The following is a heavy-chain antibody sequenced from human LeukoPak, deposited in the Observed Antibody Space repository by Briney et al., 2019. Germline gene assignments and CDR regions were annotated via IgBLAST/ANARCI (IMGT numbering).Heavy chain of an antibody. CDR2: IKSKTDGGTT. D-gene: IGHD2-15*01. Sequence: PGGSLRLSCAASGFTFSNAWMSWVRQAPGKGLEWVGRIKSKTDGGTTDYAAPVRGRFTISRDNSKNTLYLEMNSLRAEDTAVYYCARDGSSHYYFDYWGQGTLVTVSS. CDR1: GFTFSNAW. CDR3: ARDGSSHYYFDY. J-gene: IGHJ4*02. V-gene: IGHV3-15*01.